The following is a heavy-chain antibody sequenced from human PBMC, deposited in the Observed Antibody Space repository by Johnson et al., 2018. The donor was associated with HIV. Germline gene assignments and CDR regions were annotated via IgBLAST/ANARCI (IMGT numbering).Heavy chain of an antibody. CDR3: AKDLYSSSWTNDAFEI. CDR1: GFTVSSNY. V-gene: IGHV3-66*01. Sequence: VQLVESGGGLVQPGGSLRLSCAASGFTVSSNYMSWVRQAPGKGLEWVSVIYSGGSTYYADSVKGRFTISRDNSKNTLFLHMNSLRAEDTAVYHCAKDLYSSSWTNDAFEIWGQGTMVTVSS. CDR2: IYSGGST. D-gene: IGHD6-13*01. J-gene: IGHJ3*02.